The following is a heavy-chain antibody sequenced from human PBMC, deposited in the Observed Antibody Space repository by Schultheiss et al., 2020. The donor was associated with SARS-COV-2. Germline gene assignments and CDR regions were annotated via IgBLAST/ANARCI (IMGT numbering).Heavy chain of an antibody. CDR2: INSDGSST. Sequence: ETLSLTCTVSGGSISSYYWSWFRQAPGKGLVWVSRINSDGSSTSYADSVKGRFTISRDNAKSSLYLQMNSLRAEDTAVYYCARDSSAGYSSRGGMDVWGQGTTVTVSS. CDR3: ARDSSAGYSSRGGMDV. CDR1: GGSISSYY. D-gene: IGHD6-13*01. J-gene: IGHJ6*02. V-gene: IGHV3-74*01.